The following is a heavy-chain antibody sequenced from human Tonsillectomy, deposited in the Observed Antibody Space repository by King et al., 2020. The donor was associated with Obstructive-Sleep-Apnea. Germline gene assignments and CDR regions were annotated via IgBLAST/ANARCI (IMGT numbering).Heavy chain of an antibody. V-gene: IGHV5-51*01. CDR1: GYSFTSYW. J-gene: IGHJ6*02. D-gene: IGHD2-2*01. CDR2: IYPGDSDT. Sequence: QLVQSGAEVKKPGESLKISCKGSGYSFTSYWIGWVRQMPGKGLEWMGIIYPGDSDTRYSPSFQGQVTISAAKSISTAYLQGSSLKASDTAMYYGARSRCSSSTSCPSAMGYYYYGMDVWGQGTTVTVSS. CDR3: ARSRCSSSTSCPSAMGYYYYGMDV.